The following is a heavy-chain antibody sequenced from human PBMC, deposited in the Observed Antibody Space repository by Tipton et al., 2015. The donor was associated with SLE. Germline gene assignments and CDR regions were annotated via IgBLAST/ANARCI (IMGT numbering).Heavy chain of an antibody. CDR1: GGSFSGYY. Sequence: TLSLTCAVYGGSFSGYYWSWIRQPPGKGLEWIGESNHSGSTNYNPSLKSRVTISVDTSKNQFSLKLSSVTAADTAVYYCARVTWYFDLCGRGTLVTVSS. V-gene: IGHV4-34*01. J-gene: IGHJ2*01. CDR3: ARVTWYFDL. CDR2: SNHSGST.